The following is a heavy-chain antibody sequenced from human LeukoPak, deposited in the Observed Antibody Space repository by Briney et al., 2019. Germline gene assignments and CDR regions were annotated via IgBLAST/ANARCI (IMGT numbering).Heavy chain of an antibody. J-gene: IGHJ6*02. CDR3: ATYTNWVAGDV. D-gene: IGHD7-27*01. CDR2: IKPDGTEE. V-gene: IGHV3-7*01. CDR1: GFSLSDSW. Sequence: PGGSLRLSCAASGFSLSDSWMSWVRQAPGKGPEWVANIKPDGTEEHYVDSVKGRFTVSRDNARNSLFLQMNSLRVEDTALNYCATYTNWVAGDVWGQGTTVSVSS.